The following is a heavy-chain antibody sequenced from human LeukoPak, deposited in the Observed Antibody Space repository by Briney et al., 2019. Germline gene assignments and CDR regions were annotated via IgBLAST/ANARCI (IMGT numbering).Heavy chain of an antibody. J-gene: IGHJ4*02. D-gene: IGHD5-24*01. CDR1: GFTFSRYW. V-gene: IGHV3-7*01. CDR3: ARLEVSTIKDGDF. CDR2: IKQDGSEK. Sequence: GGSLRLSCAASGFTFSRYWMSWVRQAPGKGLEWVANIKQDGSEKYYVGSVRGRFTISRDNAKNSLYLQMNSLRAEDTAVYYCARLEVSTIKDGDFWGQGTLVTVSS.